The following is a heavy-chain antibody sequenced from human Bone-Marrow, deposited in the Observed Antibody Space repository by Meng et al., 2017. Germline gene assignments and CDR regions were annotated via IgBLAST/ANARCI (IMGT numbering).Heavy chain of an antibody. Sequence: EVQLVESGGGLVKPGGSLRLSCVASGLSFTDAWMSWVRQAPGKGLEWVGRIKRNSDGGTTDYAAPVKGRFTISRDDSKNTLYLQMNSLKTEDTAVYYCTTDPVVYDFWSGWGQGTLVTVSS. CDR2: IKRNSDGGTT. J-gene: IGHJ4*02. CDR3: TTDPVVYDFWSG. V-gene: IGHV3-15*01. D-gene: IGHD3-3*01. CDR1: GLSFTDAW.